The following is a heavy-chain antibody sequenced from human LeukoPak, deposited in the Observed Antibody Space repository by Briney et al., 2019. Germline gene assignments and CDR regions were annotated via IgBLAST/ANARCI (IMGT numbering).Heavy chain of an antibody. CDR2: IYSGGNT. CDR3: ARRGDNYGSPFDY. D-gene: IGHD5-18*01. J-gene: IGHJ4*02. V-gene: IGHV3-53*01. Sequence: PGGSLRLSCAVSGFTVSTNYMNWVRQAPGKGLEWVSLIYSGGNTDYADSVKGRFTISRGNSKNTLYLQMNSLRAEDTAVYYCARRGDNYGSPFDYWGQGTLVTVSS. CDR1: GFTVSTNY.